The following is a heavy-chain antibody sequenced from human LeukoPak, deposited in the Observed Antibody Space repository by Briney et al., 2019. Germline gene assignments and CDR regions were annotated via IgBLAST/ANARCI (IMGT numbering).Heavy chain of an antibody. CDR1: GYTFTSYY. V-gene: IGHV1-46*01. D-gene: IGHD2-8*01. CDR3: ARDNDFDY. CDR2: IYPGGGST. Sequence: GASVKVSCKTSGYTFTSYYIHWVRQAPGQGLEWMGIIYPGGGSTNYAQKFQGRPTMTRDMSTSTVYMELSSLRSEDTAFYYCARDNDFDYWGQGTLVTVSS. J-gene: IGHJ4*02.